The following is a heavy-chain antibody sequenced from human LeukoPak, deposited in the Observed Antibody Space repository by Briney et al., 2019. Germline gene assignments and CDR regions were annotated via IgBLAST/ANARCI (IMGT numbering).Heavy chain of an antibody. V-gene: IGHV1-2*06. D-gene: IGHD3-22*01. J-gene: IGHJ3*02. CDR3: ARDKSPTYYYDSSGYNDAFDI. CDR2: INPNSGGT. Sequence: ASVTVSCKASGYTFTGYYMHWVRQAPAQGLEWMGRINPNSGGTNYAQKFQGRGTMTTDTSTSTAYMELRSLRSDDTAVYYCARDKSPTYYYDSSGYNDAFDIWGQGTMVTVSS. CDR1: GYTFTGYY.